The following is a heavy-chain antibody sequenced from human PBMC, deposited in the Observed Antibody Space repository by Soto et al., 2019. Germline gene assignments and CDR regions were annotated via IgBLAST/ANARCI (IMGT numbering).Heavy chain of an antibody. Sequence: ASVKVSCKASGYTFTGYYMHWVRQAPGQGLEWMGWINPNSGGTNYAQKFQGWVTMTRDTSIRTAYMELSRLRSDDTSVYNCARDQETYGMDVWGQGTTVTVSS. J-gene: IGHJ6*02. CDR1: GYTFTGYY. CDR3: ARDQETYGMDV. V-gene: IGHV1-2*04. CDR2: INPNSGGT.